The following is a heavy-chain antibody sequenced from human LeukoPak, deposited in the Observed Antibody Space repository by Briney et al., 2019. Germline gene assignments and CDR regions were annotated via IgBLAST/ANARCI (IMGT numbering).Heavy chain of an antibody. CDR1: GFTFSSYA. CDR2: ISYDGSNK. CDR3: AKESSVCCTDGVCSLDF. D-gene: IGHD2-8*01. V-gene: IGHV3-30-3*01. J-gene: IGHJ4*02. Sequence: GRSLRLSCAASGFTFSSYAMPWVRQAPGKGLEWVAVISYDGSNKYYADSVKGRFTISRDNSKNTLYLQMNSLRAEDTAVYYCAKESSVCCTDGVCSLDFWGQGSLVTVSA.